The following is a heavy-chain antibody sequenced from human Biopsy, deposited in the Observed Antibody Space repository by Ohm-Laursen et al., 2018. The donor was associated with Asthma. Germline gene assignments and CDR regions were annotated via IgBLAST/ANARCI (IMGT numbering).Heavy chain of an antibody. D-gene: IGHD3-9*01. V-gene: IGHV1-18*04. Sequence: SVKVSCKASGYTFTSYGISWVRQAPGQGLEWMGWISAYNGNTNYAQKLQGRVTMTTDTSTSTAYMELRSLRSDDTAVYYCAKAERYFDWYWFDPWGQGTLVTVSS. CDR2: ISAYNGNT. CDR1: GYTFTSYG. J-gene: IGHJ5*02. CDR3: AKAERYFDWYWFDP.